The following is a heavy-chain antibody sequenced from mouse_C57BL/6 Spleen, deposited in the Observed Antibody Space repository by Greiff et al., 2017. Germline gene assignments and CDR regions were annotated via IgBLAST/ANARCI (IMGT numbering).Heavy chain of an antibody. CDR3: ARGLGTVVATGYFDY. CDR1: GFTFSDYG. J-gene: IGHJ2*01. D-gene: IGHD1-1*01. V-gene: IGHV5-17*01. CDR2: ISSGSSTI. Sequence: EVHLVESGGGLVKPGGSLKLSCAASGFTFSDYGMHWVRQAPEKGLEWVAYISSGSSTIYYADTVKGRFTISRDNAKNTLFLQMTSLRSEDTAMYYCARGLGTVVATGYFDYWAKAPLSQSPQ.